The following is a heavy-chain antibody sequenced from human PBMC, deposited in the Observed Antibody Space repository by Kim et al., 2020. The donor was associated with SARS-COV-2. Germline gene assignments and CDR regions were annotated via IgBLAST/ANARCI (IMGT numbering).Heavy chain of an antibody. D-gene: IGHD3-10*01. V-gene: IGHV4-59*13. CDR3: ARGRESYGSGSYFDY. CDR1: GGSISSYY. CDR2: IYYSGST. Sequence: SETLSLTCTVSGGSISSYYWSWIRQPPGKGLEWIGYIYYSGSTNYNPSLKSRVTISVDTSKNQFSLKLSSVTAADTAVYYCARGRESYGSGSYFDYWGQGTLVTVSS. J-gene: IGHJ4*02.